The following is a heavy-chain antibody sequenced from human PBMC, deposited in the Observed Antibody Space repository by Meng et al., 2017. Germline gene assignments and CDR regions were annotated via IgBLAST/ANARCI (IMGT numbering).Heavy chain of an antibody. Sequence: QVQRWGWGPCQVESSGTLSLISGVSGGSMSRVNWWCWVAQPPGKGLEGIGEIYHSGSTNYNPSLKSRVTISVDKSKNQFSLKLSSVTAADTAVYYCARMSVLLWFGELFLNWGQGTLVTVSS. CDR3: ARMSVLLWFGELFLN. V-gene: IGHV4-4*02. CDR2: IYHSGST. CDR1: GGSMSRVNW. D-gene: IGHD3-10*01. J-gene: IGHJ4*02.